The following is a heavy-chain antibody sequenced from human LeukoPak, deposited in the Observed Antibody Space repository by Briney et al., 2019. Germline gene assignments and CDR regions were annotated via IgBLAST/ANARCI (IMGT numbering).Heavy chain of an antibody. CDR1: GFTFSSYW. Sequence: GGSLRLSCAASGFTFSSYWMHWVRHAPGKGLVWVSRINSDGSSTSYADSVKGRFTISRDNAKNSLYLQMNSLRAEDTAVYYCARDGTTVTTGNAFDIWGQGTMVTVSS. CDR3: ARDGTTVTTGNAFDI. J-gene: IGHJ3*02. V-gene: IGHV3-74*01. CDR2: INSDGSST. D-gene: IGHD4-17*01.